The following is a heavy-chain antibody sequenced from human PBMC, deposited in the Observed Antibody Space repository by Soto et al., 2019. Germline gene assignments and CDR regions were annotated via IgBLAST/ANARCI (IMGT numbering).Heavy chain of an antibody. D-gene: IGHD3-9*01. V-gene: IGHV2-5*02. CDR1: GFSLSTSGVG. CDR3: AHLVLRYFDWLLSFGVSHFDY. J-gene: IGHJ4*02. Sequence: QITLKESGPTLVKPTQTLTLTCTFSGFSLSTSGVGVGWIRQPPGKALEWLALIYWDDDKRYSPSLKSRLTITKDTSKNQVVLTMTNMDPVDTATYYCAHLVLRYFDWLLSFGVSHFDYWGQGTLVTVSS. CDR2: IYWDDDK.